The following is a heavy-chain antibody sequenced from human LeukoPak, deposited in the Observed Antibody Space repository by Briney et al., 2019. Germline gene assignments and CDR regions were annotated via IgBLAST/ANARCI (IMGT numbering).Heavy chain of an antibody. D-gene: IGHD3-22*01. CDR3: AKGRITMIVVGIEY. CDR1: GFTFSAYA. J-gene: IGHJ4*02. CDR2: IYSGGST. Sequence: GGSLRLSCAASGFTFSAYAMSWVRQAPGKGLEWVSVIYSGGSTYYADSVKGRFTISRDNSKNTLYLQMNSLRAEDTAVYYCAKGRITMIVVGIEYWGQGTLVTVSS. V-gene: IGHV3-23*03.